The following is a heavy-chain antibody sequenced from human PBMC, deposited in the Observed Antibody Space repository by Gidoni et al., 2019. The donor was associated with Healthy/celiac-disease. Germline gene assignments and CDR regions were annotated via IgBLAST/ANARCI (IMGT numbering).Heavy chain of an antibody. Sequence: EVQLVESGGGLVQPGRSLRLSCAASGFTFDDYAMHWVRHAPGKGLEWVSGISWNSGSIGYADSVKGRFTISRDNAKNSLYLQMNSLRAEDTALYYCAKGGVATIQRTLDYWGQGTLVTVSS. J-gene: IGHJ4*02. V-gene: IGHV3-9*01. CDR1: GFTFDDYA. CDR2: ISWNSGSI. CDR3: AKGGVATIQRTLDY. D-gene: IGHD5-12*01.